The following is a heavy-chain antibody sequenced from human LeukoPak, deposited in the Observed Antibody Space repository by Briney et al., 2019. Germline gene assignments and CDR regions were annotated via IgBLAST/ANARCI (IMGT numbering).Heavy chain of an antibody. Sequence: PGGSLRLSCAASGFSFSTYSMNWVRQAPGKGLEWVSSISSSSSYIYYADSVKGRFTISRDNAKNSVYLEMNSLRVEDTAVYYCARVPSDYWGQGILVTVSS. CDR3: ARVPSDY. J-gene: IGHJ4*02. CDR1: GFSFSTYS. CDR2: ISSSSSYI. V-gene: IGHV3-21*01.